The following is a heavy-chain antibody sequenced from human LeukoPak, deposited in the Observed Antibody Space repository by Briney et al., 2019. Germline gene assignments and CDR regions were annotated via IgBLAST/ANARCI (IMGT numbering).Heavy chain of an antibody. CDR3: ARAHAPHWSYSSSSGSHYIDDY. D-gene: IGHD6-13*01. J-gene: IGHJ4*02. CDR2: IIPIFGTA. Sequence: SVKVSCKASGGTFSSYAIRWVRQAPGQGLEWMGGIIPIFGTANYAQKFQGRVTITADKSTSTAYMELSSLRSEDTAVYYCARAHAPHWSYSSSSGSHYIDDYWGQGTLVTVSS. CDR1: GGTFSSYA. V-gene: IGHV1-69*06.